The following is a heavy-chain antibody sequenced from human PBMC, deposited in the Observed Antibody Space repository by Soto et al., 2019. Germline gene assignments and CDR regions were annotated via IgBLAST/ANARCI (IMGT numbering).Heavy chain of an antibody. V-gene: IGHV4-30-4*01. J-gene: IGHJ5*02. CDR2: IYYSGST. D-gene: IGHD3-3*01. Sequence: TSETLSLTCTVSGGSISSGDYYWSWIRQPPGKGLEWIGYIYYSGSTYYNPSLKSRVTISVDTSKNQFSLKLSSVTAADTAVYYCAGCRDFWSGYCNWFDPWGQGIQVTVSS. CDR3: AGCRDFWSGYCNWFDP. CDR1: GGSISSGDYY.